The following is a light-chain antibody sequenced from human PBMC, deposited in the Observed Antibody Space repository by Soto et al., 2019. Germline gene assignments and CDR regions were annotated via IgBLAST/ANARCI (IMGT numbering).Light chain of an antibody. CDR3: QSYDSSNPWV. CDR1: SGSIASNY. Sequence: FMLTQPHSVSESPGKTVTISCTGSSGSIASNYVQWYQQRPGSAPTTVIYEDNQRPSGVPDRFSGSIDSSSNSASLTISGLKTEDEADYYCQSYDSSNPWVFGGGTQLTVL. CDR2: EDN. V-gene: IGLV6-57*02. J-gene: IGLJ3*02.